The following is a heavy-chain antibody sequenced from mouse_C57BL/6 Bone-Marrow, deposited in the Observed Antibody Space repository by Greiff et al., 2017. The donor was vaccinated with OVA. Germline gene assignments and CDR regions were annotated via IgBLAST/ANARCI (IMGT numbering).Heavy chain of an antibody. CDR1: GYSFTGYF. Sequence: VQLQQSGPELVKPGDSVTISCKASGYSFTGYFMNWVMQSHGKSLEWIGRINPYNGDTFYNQKFKGKATLTVDKSSSTAHMELRSLTSEDSAVYYCARGYYGSSSYYFDYWGQGTTLTVSS. CDR2: INPYNGDT. V-gene: IGHV1-20*01. J-gene: IGHJ2*01. D-gene: IGHD1-1*01. CDR3: ARGYYGSSSYYFDY.